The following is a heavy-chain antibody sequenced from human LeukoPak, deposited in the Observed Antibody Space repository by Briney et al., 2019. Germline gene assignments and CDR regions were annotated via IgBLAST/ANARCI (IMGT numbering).Heavy chain of an antibody. V-gene: IGHV4-61*02. D-gene: IGHD2-15*01. CDR3: ARDRDRPYYFDY. CDR2: IYTSGST. Sequence: SETLSLTCTVSGGSISSGSYYWSWIRQPAGKGLEWIGRIYTSGSTNYNPSLKSRVTMSVDTSKNQFSLKLSSVTAADTAVYYCARDRDRPYYFDYWGQGTLITVSS. CDR1: GGSISSGSYY. J-gene: IGHJ4*02.